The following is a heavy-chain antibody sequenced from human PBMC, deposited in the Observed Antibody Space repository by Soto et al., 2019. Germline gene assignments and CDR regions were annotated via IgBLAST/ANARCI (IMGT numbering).Heavy chain of an antibody. Sequence: ASVKVSCKASGYTFTSYGISWVRQAPGQGLEWMGWISAYNGNTNYAQKLQGRVTMTTDTSASTAYMELSSLRSEDTAVYYCARAPSWWYFDLWGRGTLVTVSS. CDR1: GYTFTSYG. CDR2: ISAYNGNT. J-gene: IGHJ2*01. V-gene: IGHV1-18*01. CDR3: ARAPSWWYFDL.